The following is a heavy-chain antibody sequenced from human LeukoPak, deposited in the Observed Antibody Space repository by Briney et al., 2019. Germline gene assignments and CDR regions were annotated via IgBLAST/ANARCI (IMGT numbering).Heavy chain of an antibody. CDR2: IHTSGTT. CDR3: ARGGGMTTVAHFDY. CDR1: GDSMRSFY. Sequence: PSETLSLTCTVSGDSMRSFYWSFIRQPAGKGLEWIGRIHTSGTTWYNASLKSRVAMSVDTSKNQFSLRLTSVTAADTAVYYCARGGGMTTVAHFDYWGQGTLVTVSS. J-gene: IGHJ4*02. V-gene: IGHV4-4*07. D-gene: IGHD4-23*01.